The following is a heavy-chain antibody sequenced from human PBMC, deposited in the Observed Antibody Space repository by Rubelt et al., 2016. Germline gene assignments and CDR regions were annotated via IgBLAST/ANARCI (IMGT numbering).Heavy chain of an antibody. J-gene: IGHJ5*02. D-gene: IGHD6-13*01. V-gene: IGHV1-69*13. CDR1: GYTFTSYG. CDR2: ILPIFGTA. CDR3: AREQQLVGGWFDP. Sequence: QVQLVQSGAEVKKPGASVKVSCKASGYTFTSYGISWVRQAPGQGLEWMGGILPIFGTANYAQKCQGSVTITADESTSTGYMELSSLRSEDTAVYYCAREQQLVGGWFDPWGQGTLVTVSS.